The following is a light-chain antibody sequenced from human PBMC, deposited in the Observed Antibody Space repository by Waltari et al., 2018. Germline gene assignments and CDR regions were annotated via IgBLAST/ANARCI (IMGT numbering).Light chain of an antibody. J-gene: IGLJ3*02. CDR1: SSAIGGYNY. V-gene: IGLV2-14*01. CDR2: DVK. Sequence: QSALTQPASVSGSPGQSITISCTGSSSAIGGYNYVSWYQQHPGKVPKLIIYDVKKWPSGVSIRFSGSKSGNTASLTISGLQAEDEADYYCSSYTSSSTVVFGGGTKVTVL. CDR3: SSYTSSSTVV.